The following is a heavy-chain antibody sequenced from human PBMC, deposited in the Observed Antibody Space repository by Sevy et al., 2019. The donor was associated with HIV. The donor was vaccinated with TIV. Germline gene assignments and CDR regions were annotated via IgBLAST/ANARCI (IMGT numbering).Heavy chain of an antibody. CDR2: ISSSSGTI. CDR1: GFSFSSYS. Sequence: GGSLRLSCVTSGFSFSSYSMNWFRQAPGKGLEWVSYISSSSGTIRYADSVKGRLTISRDNAKNSLFLQMNSLRAEDTAVYYCARDDHWAFDYWGQRALVTVSS. D-gene: IGHD7-27*01. V-gene: IGHV3-48*01. J-gene: IGHJ4*02. CDR3: ARDDHWAFDY.